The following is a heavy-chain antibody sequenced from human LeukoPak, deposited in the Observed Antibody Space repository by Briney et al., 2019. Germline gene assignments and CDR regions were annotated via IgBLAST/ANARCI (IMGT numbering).Heavy chain of an antibody. V-gene: IGHV3-53*01. CDR2: LYSGGAT. CDR1: GFTVSSNY. D-gene: IGHD6-19*01. Sequence: GGSLRLSCAASGFTVSSNYMSWVRQPAGKGLEWVSVLYSGGATFYADSVKGRFTISRDTSKNTLYLQMNDLRADDTAVYYCTKLTGWYGEGFFDYWGQGTLVTVSS. CDR3: TKLTGWYGEGFFDY. J-gene: IGHJ4*02.